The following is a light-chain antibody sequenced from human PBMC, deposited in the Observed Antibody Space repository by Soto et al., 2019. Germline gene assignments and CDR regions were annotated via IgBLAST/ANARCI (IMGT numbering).Light chain of an antibody. CDR3: QHYNTWPWT. V-gene: IGKV3D-15*01. Sequence: DIVMTQSPATLSVSPGDRATFSCRASQSVSSNLAWYQQKPGQAPRLLIYDASNRATGIPARFSGSGSETEFILTISSLQSEDSATYYCQHYNTWPWTCGQGTKVDI. J-gene: IGKJ1*01. CDR1: QSVSSN. CDR2: DAS.